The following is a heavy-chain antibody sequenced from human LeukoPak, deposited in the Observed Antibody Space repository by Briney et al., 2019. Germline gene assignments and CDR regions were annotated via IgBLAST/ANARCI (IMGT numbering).Heavy chain of an antibody. V-gene: IGHV3-23*01. CDR2: VSGSGGST. CDR1: GFTFSSYA. J-gene: IGHJ3*02. CDR3: ARGALYYDFWSGSSSPNAFDI. Sequence: GGSLRLSCAASGFTFSSYAMSWVRQAPGKGLEWVSAVSGSGGSTYYADSVKGRFTISRDNSKNTLYLQMNSLRAEDTAVYYCARGALYYDFWSGSSSPNAFDIWGQGTMVTVSS. D-gene: IGHD3-3*01.